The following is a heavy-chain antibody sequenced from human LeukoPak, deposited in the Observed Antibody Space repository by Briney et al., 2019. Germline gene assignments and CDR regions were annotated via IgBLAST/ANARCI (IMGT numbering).Heavy chain of an antibody. J-gene: IGHJ4*02. D-gene: IGHD6-13*01. V-gene: IGHV4-30-4*07. Sequence: PSETLSLTCAVSGGSISSGGYSWSWIRQPPGKGLEWIGYIYYSGSTYYNPSLKSRVTISVDTSKNQFSLKVTSVAAADTAVYYCARYAADGRTLEYWGQGTLVTVSS. CDR3: ARYAADGRTLEY. CDR2: IYYSGST. CDR1: GGSISSGGYS.